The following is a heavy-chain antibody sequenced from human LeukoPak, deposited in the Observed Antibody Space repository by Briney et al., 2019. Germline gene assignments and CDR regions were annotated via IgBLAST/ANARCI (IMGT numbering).Heavy chain of an antibody. CDR3: ARDWGRVSLLDY. Sequence: GASLRLSCAASAFTVSSYWMTSVSQAPGRGLEVVDKIKRDGGATSIMDSVKGRFTISRDHNKNSLYLQMTSLRVEDTAVYYCARDWGRVSLLDYWGQGTLVTVSS. CDR2: IKRDGGAT. J-gene: IGHJ4*02. D-gene: IGHD3-16*01. CDR1: AFTVSSYW. V-gene: IGHV3-7*01.